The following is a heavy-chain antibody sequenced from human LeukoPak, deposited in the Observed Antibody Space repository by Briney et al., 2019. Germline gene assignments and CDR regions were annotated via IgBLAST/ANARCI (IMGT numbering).Heavy chain of an antibody. J-gene: IGHJ5*02. V-gene: IGHV3-23*01. CDR2: ISGSGGST. Sequence: PGGSLRLSCAASGFTFSSYAMSWVRQAPGKGLEWVSAISGSGGSTYYADSVKGRFTISRDNSKNTLYLQMSSLRFEDSAVYYCGRDIDTRGFYSWLDPWGQGTLVTVSS. D-gene: IGHD3-22*01. CDR1: GFTFSSYA. CDR3: GRDIDTRGFYSWLDP.